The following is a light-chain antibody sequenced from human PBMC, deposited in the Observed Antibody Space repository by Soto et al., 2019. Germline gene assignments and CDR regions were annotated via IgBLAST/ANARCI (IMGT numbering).Light chain of an antibody. CDR2: AVS. CDR3: FSYTASDMWV. J-gene: IGLJ3*02. Sequence: SVLTQPRSVSGSPGQSVTISCTGTNSDVGAYTFVSWYQQLPGKAPKLIISAVSYRPSGVPDRFSGSKSGNTASLTISGLQTEDEADYYCFSYTASDMWVFGGGTKVTVL. V-gene: IGLV2-11*01. CDR1: NSDVGAYTF.